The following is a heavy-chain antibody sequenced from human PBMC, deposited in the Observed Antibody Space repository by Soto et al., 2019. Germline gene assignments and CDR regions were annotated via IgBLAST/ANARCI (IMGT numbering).Heavy chain of an antibody. D-gene: IGHD3-16*01. CDR1: GYTFTGYY. Sequence: APVKVSCKASGYTFTGYYMHWVRQAPGQGLEWMGWINPNSGGTNYAQKFQGRVTMTRDTSISTAYMELSRLRSDDTAVYYCARGTIVMITFGGPHYWGQGTLVTVSS. CDR3: ARGTIVMITFGGPHY. J-gene: IGHJ4*02. CDR2: INPNSGGT. V-gene: IGHV1-2*02.